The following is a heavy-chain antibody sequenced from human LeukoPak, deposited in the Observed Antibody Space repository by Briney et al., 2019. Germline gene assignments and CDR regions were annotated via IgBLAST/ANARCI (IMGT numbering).Heavy chain of an antibody. J-gene: IGHJ4*02. CDR3: ARGRGTYFDY. D-gene: IGHD3-16*01. CDR2: ISSSSSYI. Sequence: PGGSLRLSCAASGFTFSSYSMNWVRQAPGKGLEWVSSISSSSSYIYYADSVKGRFTISGDNAKNSLYLQMNSLRAEDTAVYYCARGRGTYFDYWGQGTLVTVSS. CDR1: GFTFSSYS. V-gene: IGHV3-21*01.